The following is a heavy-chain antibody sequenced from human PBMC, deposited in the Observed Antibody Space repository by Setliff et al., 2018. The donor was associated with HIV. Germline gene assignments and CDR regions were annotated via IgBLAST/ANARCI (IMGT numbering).Heavy chain of an antibody. D-gene: IGHD3-10*02. CDR3: ARVQFGAPISRVRGVLRAPRYYYYMDV. CDR1: GGSISSSSYY. J-gene: IGHJ6*03. V-gene: IGHV4-39*01. CDR2: SYYSGTT. Sequence: SETLSLTCTVSGGSISSSSYYWGWIRQPPGKGLEWIGSSYYSGTTYYNPSLKSRVTISVDKSKNQFSLQLSPGTAADPAVYYCARVQFGAPISRVRGVLRAPRYYYYMDVWGKGTTVTVSS.